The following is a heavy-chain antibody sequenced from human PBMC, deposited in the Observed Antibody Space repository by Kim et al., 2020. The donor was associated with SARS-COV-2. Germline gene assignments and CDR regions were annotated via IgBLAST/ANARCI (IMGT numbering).Heavy chain of an antibody. J-gene: IGHJ4*02. Sequence: ADPWKGRFTTSRDNAKNSLYLQMNSLRVEDTAVYYCARDLVTWGAGTFDYWGQGALVTVSS. V-gene: IGHV3-11*05. CDR3: ARDLVTWGAGTFDY. D-gene: IGHD6-13*01.